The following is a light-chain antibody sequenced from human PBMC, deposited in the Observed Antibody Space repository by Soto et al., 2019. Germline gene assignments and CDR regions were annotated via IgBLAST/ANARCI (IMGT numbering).Light chain of an antibody. V-gene: IGKV1-5*01. CDR1: QSINSW. CDR2: DAS. Sequence: DIQMTQSPSTLSASVGDRVTITCRASQSINSWLAWYQQKPGKAPKLLIYDASSLESGVPSRFSGSGSGTEFTLTISSLQPDYFATYYCQQYNSSRGTFGQGTKVEIK. CDR3: QQYNSSRGT. J-gene: IGKJ1*01.